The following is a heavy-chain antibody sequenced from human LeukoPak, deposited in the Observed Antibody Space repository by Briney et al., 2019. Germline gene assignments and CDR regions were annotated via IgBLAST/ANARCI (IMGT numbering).Heavy chain of an antibody. CDR2: IYYSGST. CDR3: ARAGYYSYYGMDV. V-gene: IGHV4-59*08. CDR1: GGSISSYY. J-gene: IGHJ6*02. Sequence: SETLSLTCTVSGGSISSYYWSWIRQPPGKGLEWIGYIYYSGSTNYNPSLKSRVTISVDTSKNQFSLKLSSVTAADTAVYYCARAGYYSYYGMDVWGQGTTVTVSS.